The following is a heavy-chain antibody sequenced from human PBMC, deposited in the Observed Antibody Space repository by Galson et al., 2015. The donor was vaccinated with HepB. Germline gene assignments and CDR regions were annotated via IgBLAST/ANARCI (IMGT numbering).Heavy chain of an antibody. J-gene: IGHJ4*02. CDR3: AREPTHDYGLLLEDY. CDR1: GFTFSSYW. Sequence: SLRLSCAASGFTFSSYWMSWVRQAPGKGLEWVANIKQDGSEKYYVDSVKGRFTISRDNAKNSLYLQMNSLRAEDTAVYYCAREPTHDYGLLLEDYWGQGTLVTVSS. V-gene: IGHV3-7*03. CDR2: IKQDGSEK. D-gene: IGHD4-17*01.